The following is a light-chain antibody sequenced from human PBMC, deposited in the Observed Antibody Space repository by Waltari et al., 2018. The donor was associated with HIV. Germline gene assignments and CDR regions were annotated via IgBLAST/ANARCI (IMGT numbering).Light chain of an antibody. J-gene: IGLJ2*01. CDR3: CSYAGSNTYVV. V-gene: IGLV2-23*02. CDR1: SSDVGRYNL. Sequence: QSALTQPASVSGSPGPSITISCTGTSSDVGRYNLVSWYQPHPGKAPKRMIYEVTKRPSGVSNRFSGSKSGNTASLTISGLQAEDEADYYCCSYAGSNTYVVFGGGTKLTVL. CDR2: EVT.